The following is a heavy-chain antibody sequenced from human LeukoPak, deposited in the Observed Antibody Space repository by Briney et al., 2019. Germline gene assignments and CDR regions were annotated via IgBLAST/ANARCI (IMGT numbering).Heavy chain of an antibody. CDR1: GGSISSSSYY. D-gene: IGHD6-13*01. V-gene: IGHV4-39*02. CDR2: IYYSGGT. Sequence: PSETLSLTCTVSGGSISSSSYYWGWIRQPPGKGLEWIGSIYYSGGTYYNPSLKSRVTISVDTSKNQFSLQLNSVTPEDTAVYYCARERYSSSWYYAYWGQGTLVTVSS. CDR3: ARERYSSSWYYAY. J-gene: IGHJ4*02.